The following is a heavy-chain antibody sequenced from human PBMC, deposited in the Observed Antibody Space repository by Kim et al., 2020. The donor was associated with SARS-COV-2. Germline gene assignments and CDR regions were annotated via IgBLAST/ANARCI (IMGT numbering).Heavy chain of an antibody. Sequence: YAQKFQGRVTMTEDTSTDTAYMELSSLRSEDTAVYYCATRAAPWGNYFDYWGQGTLVTVSS. CDR3: ATRAAPWGNYFDY. J-gene: IGHJ4*02. D-gene: IGHD3-16*01. V-gene: IGHV1-24*01.